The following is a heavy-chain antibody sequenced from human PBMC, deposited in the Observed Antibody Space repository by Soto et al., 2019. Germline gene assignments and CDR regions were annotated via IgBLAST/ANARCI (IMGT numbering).Heavy chain of an antibody. V-gene: IGHV3-30*18. J-gene: IGHJ6*02. CDR3: AKAAQGAVAGTSYYYYYGMDV. CDR1: GFTFSSYG. D-gene: IGHD6-19*01. Sequence: QVQLVESGGGVVQPGRSLRLSCAASGFTFSSYGMHWVRQAPGKGLEWVAVISYDGSNKYYADSVKGRFTISRDNSKNKLYLQMNSLRAEDTAVYYCAKAAQGAVAGTSYYYYYGMDVWGQGTTVTVSS. CDR2: ISYDGSNK.